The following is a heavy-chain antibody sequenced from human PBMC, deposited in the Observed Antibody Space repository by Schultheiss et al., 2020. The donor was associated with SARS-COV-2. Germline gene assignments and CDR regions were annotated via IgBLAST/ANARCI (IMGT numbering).Heavy chain of an antibody. V-gene: IGHV1-18*01. CDR1: GYTFTSYG. CDR3: ASALTYYYDSSGYFTWFDP. D-gene: IGHD3-22*01. J-gene: IGHJ5*02. CDR2: ISAYNGNT. Sequence: ASVKVSCKASGYTFTSYGISWVRQAPGQGLEWMGWISAYNGNTNYAQKLQGRVTMTTDTSTSTAYMELRSLRSDDTAVYYCASALTYYYDSSGYFTWFDPWGQGTLVTVSS.